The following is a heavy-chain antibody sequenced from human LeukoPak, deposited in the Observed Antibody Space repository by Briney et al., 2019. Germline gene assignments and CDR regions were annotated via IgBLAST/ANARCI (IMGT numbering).Heavy chain of an antibody. CDR3: ARHIVVVTAEGEWVDYFDY. V-gene: IGHV1-18*01. CDR1: GYTFTSYG. D-gene: IGHD2-21*02. J-gene: IGHJ4*02. Sequence: ASVKVSCKASGYTFTSYGISWVRQAPGQGLEWMGWISAYNGNTNYAQKLQGRVTMTTDTSTSTAYMELRSLRSDDTAVYYCARHIVVVTAEGEWVDYFDYWGQGTLVTVSS. CDR2: ISAYNGNT.